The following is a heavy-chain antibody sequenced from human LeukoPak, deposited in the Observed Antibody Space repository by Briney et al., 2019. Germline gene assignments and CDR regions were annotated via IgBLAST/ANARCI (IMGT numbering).Heavy chain of an antibody. CDR3: ARAGYYYDFNWFDP. Sequence: GGSLRLSCAASGFTFSSYSMNWVRQAPGKGLEWVSYISSSSSTIYYADSVKGRFTISRDNAKNSLYLQMSSLRAEDTAVYYCARAGYYYDFNWFDPWGQGTLVIVSS. CDR2: ISSSSSTI. CDR1: GFTFSSYS. J-gene: IGHJ5*02. D-gene: IGHD3-22*01. V-gene: IGHV3-48*01.